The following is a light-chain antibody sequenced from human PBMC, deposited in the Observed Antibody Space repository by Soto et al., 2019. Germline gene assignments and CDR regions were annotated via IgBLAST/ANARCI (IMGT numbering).Light chain of an antibody. V-gene: IGKV1-5*03. J-gene: IGKJ1*01. CDR1: QSISSW. CDR3: QQYNSSPWT. Sequence: DIEMTHSPSTLSASVGDRVTITCRASQSISSWLAWYQQKPGKAPKLLIYKASSLESGIPSRFSGSGSGTEFTLTISSLQPDDFATYYCQQYNSSPWTFGQGNKVEIK. CDR2: KAS.